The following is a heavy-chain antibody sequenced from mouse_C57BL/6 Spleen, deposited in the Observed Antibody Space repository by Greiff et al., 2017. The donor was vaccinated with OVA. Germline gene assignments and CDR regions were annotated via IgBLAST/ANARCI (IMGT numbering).Heavy chain of an antibody. CDR1: GYAFSSYW. CDR2: IYPGDGDT. J-gene: IGHJ2*01. D-gene: IGHD1-1*01. Sequence: VKLQESGAELVKPGASVKISCKASGYAFSSYWMNWVKQRPGKGLEWIGQIYPGDGDTNYNGKFKGKATLTADKSSSTAYMQLSSLTSEDSAVYFCAREGFTTVVFDYWGQGTTLTVSS. V-gene: IGHV1-80*01. CDR3: AREGFTTVVFDY.